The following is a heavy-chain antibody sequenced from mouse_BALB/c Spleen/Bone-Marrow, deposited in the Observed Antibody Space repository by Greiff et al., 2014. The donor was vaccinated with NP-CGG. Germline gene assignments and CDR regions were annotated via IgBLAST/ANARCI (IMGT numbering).Heavy chain of an antibody. V-gene: IGHV1S81*02. J-gene: IGHJ3*01. Sequence: QVQLQQSGAELVKPGASVKLSCKASGYTFTSYYMYWVKQRPGQGLEWIGEITPSNGDTNFNEKFKSKATLTVDNSSSTAYMQLSSLTSEDSAVYYCSREGAYWGQGTLVTVSA. CDR3: SREGAY. CDR1: GYTFTSYY. CDR2: ITPSNGDT.